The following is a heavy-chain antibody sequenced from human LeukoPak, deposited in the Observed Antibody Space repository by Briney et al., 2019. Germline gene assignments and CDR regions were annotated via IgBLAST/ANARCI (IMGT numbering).Heavy chain of an antibody. CDR1: GGSIRSSYYY. CDR3: ARHAWGLNAFDV. J-gene: IGHJ3*01. V-gene: IGHV4-39*01. CDR2: IYFSGTS. Sequence: SETLSPTCTVSGGSIRSSYYYWGWIRQPPGKGPEWIGNIYFSGTSYYNPSLKSRVIISVDTSKSQFSLKLNSVTAADTAVYYCARHAWGLNAFDVWGRGTMVIVSS. D-gene: IGHD3-16*01.